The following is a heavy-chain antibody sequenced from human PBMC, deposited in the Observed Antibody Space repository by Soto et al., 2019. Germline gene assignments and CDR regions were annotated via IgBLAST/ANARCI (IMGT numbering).Heavy chain of an antibody. CDR2: IYSGGYT. CDR1: GFTVSNNY. Sequence: PGGSLRLSCAVSGFTVSNNYMSWVRQAPGKGLEGVSVIYSGGYTAYADSVKGRFTISRDNAKNSLYLQMNSLRAEDTAVYYCARVTDTLYSGSYNYWGQGTLVTVSS. V-gene: IGHV3-53*01. J-gene: IGHJ4*02. CDR3: ARVTDTLYSGSYNY. D-gene: IGHD1-26*01.